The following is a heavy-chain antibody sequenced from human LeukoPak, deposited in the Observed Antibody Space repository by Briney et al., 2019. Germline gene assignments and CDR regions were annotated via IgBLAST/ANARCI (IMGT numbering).Heavy chain of an antibody. D-gene: IGHD6-13*01. CDR1: GASITSYY. Sequence: PSETLSLTCTVSGASITSYYWTWIRQPPGKGLEWIGEINHSGSTNYNPSLKSRVTISVDTSKNQFSLKLSSVTAADTAVYYCARGRSSRSWFDPWGQGTLVTVSS. CDR3: ARGRSSRSWFDP. J-gene: IGHJ5*02. CDR2: INHSGST. V-gene: IGHV4-34*01.